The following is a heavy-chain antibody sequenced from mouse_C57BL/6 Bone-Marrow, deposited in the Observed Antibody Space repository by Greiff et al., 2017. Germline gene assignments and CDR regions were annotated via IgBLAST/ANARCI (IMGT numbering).Heavy chain of an antibody. J-gene: IGHJ4*01. CDR3: TRSTMVTTYAMDD. CDR2: IDPETGGT. Sequence: QVQLQQSGAELVRPGASVTLSCKASGYTFTDYEMHWVKQTPVHGLEWIGAIDPETGGTAYNQKFKGKAILTADKSSSTAYMELRSLTSEDSAVYYCTRSTMVTTYAMDDWGQGTSVTVSS. D-gene: IGHD2-2*01. CDR1: GYTFTDYE. V-gene: IGHV1-15*01.